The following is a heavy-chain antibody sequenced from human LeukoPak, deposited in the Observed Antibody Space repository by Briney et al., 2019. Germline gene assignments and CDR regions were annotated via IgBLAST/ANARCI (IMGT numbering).Heavy chain of an antibody. Sequence: ASVKVSCKASGYTFTCYDINWVRQATGQGLEWMGWMNPNSGNTGYAQKFQGRVTMTRNTSISTAYMELSSLRSEDTAVYYCARVAGTKAWDAPDLWGRGTLVTVSS. V-gene: IGHV1-8*01. CDR1: GYTFTCYD. J-gene: IGHJ2*01. D-gene: IGHD1-7*01. CDR3: ARVAGTKAWDAPDL. CDR2: MNPNSGNT.